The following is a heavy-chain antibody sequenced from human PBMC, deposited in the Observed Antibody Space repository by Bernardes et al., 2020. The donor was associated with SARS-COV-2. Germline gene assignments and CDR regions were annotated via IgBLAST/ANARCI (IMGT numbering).Heavy chain of an antibody. V-gene: IGHV3-21*01. Sequence: GGSLRLSCAASGFTFSSYSMNWVRQAPGKGLEWVSSISSSSSYIYYADSVKGRFTISRDNAKNSLYLQMNSLRAEDTAVYYCACNCVSYYGMDVWGQGTTVTVSS. J-gene: IGHJ6*02. CDR3: ACNCVSYYGMDV. D-gene: IGHD2-21*01. CDR1: GFTFSSYS. CDR2: ISSSSSYI.